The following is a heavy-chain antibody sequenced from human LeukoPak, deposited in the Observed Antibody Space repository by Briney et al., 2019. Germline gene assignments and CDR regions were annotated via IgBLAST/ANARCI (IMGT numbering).Heavy chain of an antibody. D-gene: IGHD2-15*01. CDR2: ISAYNGNT. V-gene: IGHV1-18*01. Sequence: ASVKVSCKASGYTFTSYGISWVRQAPGQGLEWMGWISAYNGNTNYAQKLQGRVTMTTDTSTSTAYMELRSLRSDDTAVYYCARGNYCSGGSCYDGAFDYWGRGTLVTVSS. CDR1: GYTFTSYG. J-gene: IGHJ4*02. CDR3: ARGNYCSGGSCYDGAFDY.